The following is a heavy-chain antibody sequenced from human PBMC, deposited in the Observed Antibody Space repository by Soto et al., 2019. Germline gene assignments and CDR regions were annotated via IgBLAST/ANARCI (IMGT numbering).Heavy chain of an antibody. CDR2: ILPDGNN. Sequence: QVQLVESGGGVVQPGRSLRLSCEASGFTFRNYIMHWVRQAPGKGLEWVAMILPDGNNDYADSVKGRFTISRDNSKSTISLQMNILRTEATAIYSSGRDDEDAAYSALAYWGQGTRVTVSS. CDR3: GRDDEDAAYSALAY. J-gene: IGHJ4*02. V-gene: IGHV3-30-3*01. CDR1: GFTFRNYI. D-gene: IGHD5-18*01.